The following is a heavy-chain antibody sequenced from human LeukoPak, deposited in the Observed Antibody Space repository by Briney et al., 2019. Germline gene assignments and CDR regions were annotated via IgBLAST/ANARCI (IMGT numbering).Heavy chain of an antibody. Sequence: PGGSLRLSCAASGFTFSSYAMSWVRQAPGKGLEWVSAISGSGGSTYYADSVKGRFTISRDNAKNSLYLQMNSLRAEDTALYYCAKDDSSSWYTPNWFDPWGQGTLVTVSS. CDR2: ISGSGGST. V-gene: IGHV3-23*01. CDR1: GFTFSSYA. D-gene: IGHD6-13*01. J-gene: IGHJ5*02. CDR3: AKDDSSSWYTPNWFDP.